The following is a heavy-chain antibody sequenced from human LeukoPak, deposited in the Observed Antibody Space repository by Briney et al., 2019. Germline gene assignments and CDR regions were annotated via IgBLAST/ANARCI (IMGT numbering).Heavy chain of an antibody. CDR2: ISSSGSTI. CDR3: AREDLTMVRGVIRRHYDY. D-gene: IGHD3-10*01. V-gene: IGHV3-11*01. CDR1: GFTFSDYY. Sequence: GGSLRLSCAASGFTFSDYYMSWIRQAPGKGLEWVSYISSSGSTIYYADSVKGRFTISRDNAKNSLYLQMNSLRAEDTAVYYCAREDLTMVRGVIRRHYDYWGQGTLVTVSS. J-gene: IGHJ4*02.